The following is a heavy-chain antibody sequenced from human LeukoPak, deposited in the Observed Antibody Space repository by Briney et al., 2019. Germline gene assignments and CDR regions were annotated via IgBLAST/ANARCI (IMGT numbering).Heavy chain of an antibody. CDR3: TRDRSALDT. CDR1: DGSISSYF. Sequence: SETLSLTCTVSDGSISSYFWTWIRQSPGKGLEWIGYISNIGSTNYNPSLKSRVTISGDTSKNQFSLKLSSVTAADTAVYYCTRDRSALDTWGQGTMVTVSS. V-gene: IGHV4-59*01. CDR2: ISNIGST. J-gene: IGHJ3*02.